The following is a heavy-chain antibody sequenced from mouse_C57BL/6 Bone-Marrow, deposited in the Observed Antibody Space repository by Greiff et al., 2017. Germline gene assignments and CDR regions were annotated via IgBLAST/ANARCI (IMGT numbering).Heavy chain of an antibody. CDR3: AFYPFDD. J-gene: IGHJ2*01. CDR2: IVPVVGEP. Sequence: EVQLQQSGAELVKPGASVKLSCTASGFHIKDYYMHWVKPRTEQGLEWIGRIVPVVGEPKYAPKFQGKATITADTSSNTHYLQLSSLTSEDAAVYYCAFYPFDDWGQGTTLTVSS. CDR1: GFHIKDYY. V-gene: IGHV14-2*01.